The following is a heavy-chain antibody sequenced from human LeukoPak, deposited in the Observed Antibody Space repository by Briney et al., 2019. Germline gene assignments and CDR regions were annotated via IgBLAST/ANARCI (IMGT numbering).Heavy chain of an antibody. Sequence: SETLSLTCTVSGGSISSSSYYWGWIRQPPGKGLEWIGSIYHSGDSYYSPSLKGRVTMSVDTSKNQFSLELSSVTAADTAVYYCARVSIGDYYDSSRGAFDIWGQGTMVTVSS. CDR2: IYHSGDS. D-gene: IGHD3-22*01. V-gene: IGHV4-39*07. J-gene: IGHJ3*02. CDR1: GGSISSSSYY. CDR3: ARVSIGDYYDSSRGAFDI.